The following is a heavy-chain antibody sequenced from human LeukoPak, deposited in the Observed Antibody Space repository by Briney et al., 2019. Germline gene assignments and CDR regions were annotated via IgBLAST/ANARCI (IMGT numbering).Heavy chain of an antibody. D-gene: IGHD3-22*01. CDR3: ARLYYYESSGYYYAYFDY. J-gene: IGHJ4*02. CDR1: GGSISGGSYY. V-gene: IGHV4-39*01. CDR2: IYYSGRS. Sequence: SETLSLTCTVSGGSISGGSYYWGWIRQPPGNGLEWIGSIYYSGRSYYNPSLKSRITISVDTSKNQFSLKLSSVTAADTAVYYCARLYYYESSGYYYAYFDYWGQGTLVTVSS.